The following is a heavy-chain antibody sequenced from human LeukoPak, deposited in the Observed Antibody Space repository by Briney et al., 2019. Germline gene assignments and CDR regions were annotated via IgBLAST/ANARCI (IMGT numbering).Heavy chain of an antibody. J-gene: IGHJ4*02. V-gene: IGHV4-61*02. CDR1: GDSLSSGSYY. CDR3: ARDRGYSGWYESLFDY. D-gene: IGHD6-19*01. Sequence: PSQTLSLTCTVSGDSLSSGSYYWSWIRQPAEKGLEWIGRIYTSGSTNYNPSLKSRVTISVDTSKNQFSLKLSSVTAADTAVYYCARDRGYSGWYESLFDYWGQGTLVTVSS. CDR2: IYTSGST.